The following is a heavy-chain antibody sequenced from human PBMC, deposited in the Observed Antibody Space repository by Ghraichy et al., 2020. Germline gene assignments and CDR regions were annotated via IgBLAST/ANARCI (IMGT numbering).Heavy chain of an antibody. CDR3: GTGDAFDI. D-gene: IGHD1-1*01. CDR2: IYYSGST. V-gene: IGHV4-59*01. Sequence: SETLSLTCTVSGGSISSYYWSWIRQPPGKGLEWIGYIYYSGSTNYNPSLKSRVTISVDTSKNQFSLKLSSVTAADTAVYYCGTGDAFDIWGQGTMVTVSS. J-gene: IGHJ3*02. CDR1: GGSISSYY.